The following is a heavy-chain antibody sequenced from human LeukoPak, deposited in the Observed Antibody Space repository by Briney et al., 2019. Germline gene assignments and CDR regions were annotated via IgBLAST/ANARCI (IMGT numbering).Heavy chain of an antibody. V-gene: IGHV4-31*03. CDR1: GGSISDAAYY. D-gene: IGHD5-24*01. CDR2: IYFSGST. J-gene: IGHJ4*02. Sequence: SETLSLTCTVSGGSISDAAYYWSWIRQHPGEGLEWIRYIYFSGSTSYNPSLKSRVTISLDTSKNQFSLKLTSVTAADTAVYYCARGDGYSHYFDYWGQGTLVTVSS. CDR3: ARGDGYSHYFDY.